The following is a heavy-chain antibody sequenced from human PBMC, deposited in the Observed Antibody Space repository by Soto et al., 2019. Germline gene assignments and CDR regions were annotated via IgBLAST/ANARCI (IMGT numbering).Heavy chain of an antibody. Sequence: GGSLRLSCAASGLTFSSYAMSWVRQAPGKGLEWVSAISGSGGSTYYADYVKGRFTISRDNSKNTLYLQMNSLRAEDTAVYYCAKGMSVAAPYQYFDYWGQGTLVTVSS. D-gene: IGHD2-15*01. V-gene: IGHV3-23*01. J-gene: IGHJ4*02. CDR3: AKGMSVAAPYQYFDY. CDR2: ISGSGGST. CDR1: GLTFSSYA.